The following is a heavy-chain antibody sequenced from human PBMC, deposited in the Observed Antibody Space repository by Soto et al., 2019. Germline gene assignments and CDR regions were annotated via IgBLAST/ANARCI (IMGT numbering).Heavy chain of an antibody. CDR3: ARALSSYDLPGAFDI. V-gene: IGHV1-69*01. D-gene: IGHD3-3*01. CDR2: IITILGTA. Sequence: QVQLVQSGAEVKKPGSSVKVSCKASGGTFSSYAISWVRQAPGQGLEWMGGIITILGTANYAQTFQGRVTITADESTSTAYRELSSLRSEATAVYYCARALSSYDLPGAFDIWGQGTMVTVSS. J-gene: IGHJ3*02. CDR1: GGTFSSYA.